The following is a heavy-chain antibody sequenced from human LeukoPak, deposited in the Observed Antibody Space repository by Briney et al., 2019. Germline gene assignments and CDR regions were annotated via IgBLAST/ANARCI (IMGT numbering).Heavy chain of an antibody. CDR2: ISSSSSYI. CDR3: ARVRAYDTRDFDY. J-gene: IGHJ4*02. D-gene: IGHD3-22*01. Sequence: GGSLRLSCAASGFTFSSYSMNWVRQAPGKGLEWVSSISSSSSYIYYADSVKGRFTISRDNAKNSLYLQMSSLRAEDTAVYYCARVRAYDTRDFDYWGQGTLVTVSS. V-gene: IGHV3-21*01. CDR1: GFTFSSYS.